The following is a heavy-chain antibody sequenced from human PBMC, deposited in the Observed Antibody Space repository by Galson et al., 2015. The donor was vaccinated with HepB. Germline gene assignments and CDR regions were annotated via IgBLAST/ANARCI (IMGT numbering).Heavy chain of an antibody. CDR1: GFTFSSYA. D-gene: IGHD3-10*01. Sequence: SLRLSCAASGFTFSSYAMHWVRQAPGKGLEWVAVISYDGSNKYYADSVKGRFTISRDNSKNTLYLQMNSLRAEDTAVYYCARRFAPFDYWGQGTLVTVSS. J-gene: IGHJ4*02. CDR3: ARRFAPFDY. CDR2: ISYDGSNK. V-gene: IGHV3-30-3*01.